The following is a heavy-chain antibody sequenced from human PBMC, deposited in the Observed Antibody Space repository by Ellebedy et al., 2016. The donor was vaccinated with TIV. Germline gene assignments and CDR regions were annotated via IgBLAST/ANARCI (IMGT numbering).Heavy chain of an antibody. J-gene: IGHJ5*02. D-gene: IGHD3-3*01. CDR1: GYTFTSYA. Sequence: AASVKVSCKASGYTFTSYAMHWVRQAPGQRLEWMGWINAGNGNTKYSQKFQGIVTITRDTSASTAYMELSSLIAEDTAVYYCARDGIYYDFWSGPPGDWFDPWGQGTLVTVSS. CDR2: INAGNGNT. V-gene: IGHV1-3*01. CDR3: ARDGIYYDFWSGPPGDWFDP.